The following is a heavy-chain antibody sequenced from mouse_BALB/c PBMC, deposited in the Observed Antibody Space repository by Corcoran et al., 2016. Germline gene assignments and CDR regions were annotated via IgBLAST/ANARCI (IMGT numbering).Heavy chain of an antibody. CDR1: GYTFTTAG. J-gene: IGHJ3*01. CDR3: AREEISDFTTATGFAY. D-gene: IGHD1-2*01. V-gene: IGHV9-4*02. CDR2: INTHSGVP. Sequence: QIQLVQSGPELKKPGETVRISCKASGYTFTTAGMQWVQKMPGKGLKWIGWINTHSGVPKYAEDFKGRFAFSLETSASTAYLQISNLKNEDTATYFCAREEISDFTTATGFAYWGQGTLVTVSA.